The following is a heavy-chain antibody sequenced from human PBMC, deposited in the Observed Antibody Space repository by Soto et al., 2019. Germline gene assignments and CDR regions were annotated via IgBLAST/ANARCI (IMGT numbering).Heavy chain of an antibody. CDR3: ARGKTDYSNPYYFDY. CDR2: MNPNSGDT. CDR1: GYTFTSYD. Sequence: ASVKVSCKASGYTFTSYDINWVRQATGQGLEWIGWMNPNSGDTNYAQKFQGWVTMTRDTSISTAYMELSRLRSDDTAVYYCARGKTDYSNPYYFDYWGQGTLVTVSS. J-gene: IGHJ4*02. D-gene: IGHD4-4*01. V-gene: IGHV1-2*04.